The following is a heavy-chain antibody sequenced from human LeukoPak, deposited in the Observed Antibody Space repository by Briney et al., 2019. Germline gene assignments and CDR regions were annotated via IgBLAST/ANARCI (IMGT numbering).Heavy chain of an antibody. CDR2: ISAYNGNT. V-gene: IGHV1-18*01. CDR3: ARGAPLLWFGDQAPTPFDY. D-gene: IGHD3-10*01. Sequence: GASVKVSCKASGYTFTSYGISWVRQAPGQGLEWMGWISAYNGNTNYPKQLQGRVTMTTDTSTSTAYMELRSLRSDDTAVYYCARGAPLLWFGDQAPTPFDYWGQGTLVTVSS. CDR1: GYTFTSYG. J-gene: IGHJ4*02.